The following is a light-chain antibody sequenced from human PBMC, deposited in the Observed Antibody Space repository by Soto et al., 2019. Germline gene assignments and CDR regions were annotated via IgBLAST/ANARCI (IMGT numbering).Light chain of an antibody. V-gene: IGKV3-20*01. J-gene: IGKJ4*01. CDR1: QSVSSNC. CDR3: QQYGSSPAT. CDR2: GAS. Sequence: EIVLTQSPGTLSLSPGERGTLSCRASQSVSSNCLAWYQHKPGQAPRLLIYGASSRATGIPDRFSGSGSGTDLPLTISRLEPEDFVVYYCQQYGSSPATFGGGTTVEIK.